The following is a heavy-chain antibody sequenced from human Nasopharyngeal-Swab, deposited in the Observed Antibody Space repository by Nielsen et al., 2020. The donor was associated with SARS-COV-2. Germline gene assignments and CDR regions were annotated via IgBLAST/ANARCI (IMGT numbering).Heavy chain of an antibody. CDR2: ISGSGGSA. Sequence: GGFLRLSCVASGFTFSTYAMSWVRKAPGKGLDWVSAISGSGGSAYYADSVKGRFTISRDNSKNTVYLQMNTLRAEDTAVYYCAKDGRYYASGSHPFDYWGQGTLVTVSS. V-gene: IGHV3-23*01. D-gene: IGHD3-10*01. CDR3: AKDGRYYASGSHPFDY. CDR1: GFTFSTYA. J-gene: IGHJ4*02.